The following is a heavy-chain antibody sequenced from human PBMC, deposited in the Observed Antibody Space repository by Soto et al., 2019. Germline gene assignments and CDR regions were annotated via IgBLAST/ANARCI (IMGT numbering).Heavy chain of an antibody. Sequence: EVQLLESGGDLVEPGGSLRLSCVGSGFTFSSYPMNWVRQAPGKGLEWVSAISGTSDMTYYANSVTGRFTIFRDNSKNTLYLQVSSLRVEDTAIYYCAKYRWGATTVTSINWGRGTLVTVSS. CDR3: AKYRWGATTVTSIN. V-gene: IGHV3-23*01. CDR2: ISGTSDMT. D-gene: IGHD4-4*01. J-gene: IGHJ1*01. CDR1: GFTFSSYP.